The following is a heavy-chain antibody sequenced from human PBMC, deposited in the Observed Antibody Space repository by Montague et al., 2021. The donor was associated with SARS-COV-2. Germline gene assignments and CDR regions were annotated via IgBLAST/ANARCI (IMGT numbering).Heavy chain of an antibody. J-gene: IGHJ4*02. CDR1: GFSLSTSGEG. Sequence: PALVKPTQTLTLTCAVSGFSLSTSGEGVGWIRQPPGKALEWLALIFWDDDKRYSPSLKNRVTITKDTSKNQVVLRMTNMGPLDTATYYCAHKVKWELYYFDYWGQGTLVTVSS. CDR3: AHKVKWELYYFDY. CDR2: IFWDDDK. D-gene: IGHD4-23*01. V-gene: IGHV2-5*02.